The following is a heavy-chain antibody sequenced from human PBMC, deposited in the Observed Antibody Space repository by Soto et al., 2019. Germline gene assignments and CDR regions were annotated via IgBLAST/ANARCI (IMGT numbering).Heavy chain of an antibody. Sequence: ASVEVSCKASGYTFTSYAMHWVRQAPGQRLEWMGWINAGNGNTKYSQKFQGRVTITRDTSASTAYMELSSLRSEDTAVYYCARDLRRITGNPHYYYGMDVWGQGTTVTVSS. CDR3: ARDLRRITGNPHYYYGMDV. J-gene: IGHJ6*02. D-gene: IGHD1-20*01. CDR2: INAGNGNT. V-gene: IGHV1-3*01. CDR1: GYTFTSYA.